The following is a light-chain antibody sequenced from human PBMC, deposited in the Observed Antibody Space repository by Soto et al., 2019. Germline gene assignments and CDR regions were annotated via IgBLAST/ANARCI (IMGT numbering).Light chain of an antibody. CDR1: HSLLYRSNKKHY. J-gene: IGKJ4*01. CDR3: HQYYDTLVS. V-gene: IGKV4-1*01. CDR2: WAS. Sequence: DIVMTQSPDSRAVSLGERATINCKSSHSLLYRSNKKHYLAWYQQKPGQPPKLLIYWASTRESGVPDRSSGSGSGTDFSLTISSQQAEDVAVSYCHQYYDTLVSFGGGTKVEIK.